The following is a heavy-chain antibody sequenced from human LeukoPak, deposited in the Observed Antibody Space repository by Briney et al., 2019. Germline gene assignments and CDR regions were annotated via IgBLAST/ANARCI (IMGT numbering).Heavy chain of an antibody. Sequence: ASVKVSCKASGYTFTSYGISWVRQAPGQGLEWMGWISAYNGNTNYAQKFQGRVTITADESTSIAYMELSSLRSDDTAVYYCARDGFGTGEYSGDYWGQGTLVTVSS. V-gene: IGHV1-18*01. D-gene: IGHD1-26*01. CDR1: GYTFTSYG. J-gene: IGHJ4*02. CDR3: ARDGFGTGEYSGDY. CDR2: ISAYNGNT.